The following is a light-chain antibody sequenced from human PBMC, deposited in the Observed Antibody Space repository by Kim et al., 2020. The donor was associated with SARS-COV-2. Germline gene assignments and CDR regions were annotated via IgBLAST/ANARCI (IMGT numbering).Light chain of an antibody. Sequence: DIVMTQSPDSLAVSLGERATINCKSSQSVLYSSNNQNYLAWYQQKPGQPPKLLIYWASTRESGVPGRFSGSGSGTDFTLTISSLQAEDVAVYYCQQYYSTPWTFGQGTKVDIK. V-gene: IGKV4-1*01. CDR1: QSVLYSSNNQNY. CDR3: QQYYSTPWT. J-gene: IGKJ1*01. CDR2: WAS.